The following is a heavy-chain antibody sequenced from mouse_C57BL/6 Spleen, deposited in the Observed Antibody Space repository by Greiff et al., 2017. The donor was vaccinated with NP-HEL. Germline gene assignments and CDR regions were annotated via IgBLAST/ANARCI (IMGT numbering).Heavy chain of an antibody. J-gene: IGHJ4*01. D-gene: IGHD2-12*01. CDR3: ARFEVRGAMDY. Sequence: QVQLQQPGAELVKPGASVKLSCKASGYTFTSYWMQWVKQRPGQGLEWIGEIDPSDSYTNYNQKFKGKATLTVDTSSSTAYMQLSSLTSEDSAVYYCARFEVRGAMDYWGQGTSVTVSS. CDR1: GYTFTSYW. CDR2: IDPSDSYT. V-gene: IGHV1-50*01.